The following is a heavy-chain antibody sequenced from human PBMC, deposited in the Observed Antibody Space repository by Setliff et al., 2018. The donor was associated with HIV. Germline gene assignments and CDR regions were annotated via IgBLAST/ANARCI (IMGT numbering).Heavy chain of an antibody. CDR3: VRDFHDSSGYSDF. CDR1: GFTFSNYW. D-gene: IGHD3-22*01. J-gene: IGHJ4*02. V-gene: IGHV3-7*01. CDR2: IKQDGSAK. Sequence: GGSLRLSCVASGFTFSNYWMSWVRQAPGKGLEWVANIKQDGSAKFYVDSVEGRFTISRDNAQNSLYLQMNSLRAEDTAVYYCVRDFHDSSGYSDFWGQGTLVTVSS.